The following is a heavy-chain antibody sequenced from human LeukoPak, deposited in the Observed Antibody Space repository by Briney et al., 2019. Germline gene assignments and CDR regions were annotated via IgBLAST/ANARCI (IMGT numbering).Heavy chain of an antibody. J-gene: IGHJ4*02. D-gene: IGHD1-14*01. CDR2: ISAYNGNT. V-gene: IGHV1-18*01. CDR3: ARDRSASGHFDH. Sequence: ASVKVSCKASGYTFTNYGITWVRQAPGQGLEWMGWISAYNGNTNYAQKLQGRVTMTTDTSTSTAYMELRSLRSDDTAVYYCARDRSASGHFDHWGQGTLVTVSS. CDR1: GYTFTNYG.